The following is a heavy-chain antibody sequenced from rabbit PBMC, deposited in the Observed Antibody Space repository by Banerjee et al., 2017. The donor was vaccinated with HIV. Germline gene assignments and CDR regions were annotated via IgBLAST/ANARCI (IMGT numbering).Heavy chain of an antibody. CDR3: VSYDDYGDRNL. CDR2: IYAGSSGIT. D-gene: IGHD2-1*01. J-gene: IGHJ4*01. V-gene: IGHV1S40*01. Sequence: QSLEESGGDLVKPGASLTLTCTASGFSFSSSYYMCWVRQAPGKGLEWIACIYAGSSGITYYASWAKGRFTISRTSTTVDLKMTSLTAADTATYFCVSYDDYGDRNLWGQGTLVTVS. CDR1: GFSFSSSYY.